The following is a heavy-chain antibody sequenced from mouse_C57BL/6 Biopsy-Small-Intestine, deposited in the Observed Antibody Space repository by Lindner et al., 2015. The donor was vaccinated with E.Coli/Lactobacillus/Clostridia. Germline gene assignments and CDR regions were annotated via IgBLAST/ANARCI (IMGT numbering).Heavy chain of an antibody. CDR1: GYTFADYH. V-gene: IGHV1-34*01. D-gene: IGHD1-1*01. J-gene: IGHJ2*01. Sequence: VQLQESGPELVKPGDSVKMSCKASGYTFADYHIHWVKQSHGKSPEWIGYIYPNNGGNGYNQKFKGKATLTVDKSSNTAYMELRSLTSVDSAVYYCARDGGITFDYWGRGTTLTVSS. CDR3: ARDGGITFDY. CDR2: IYPNNGGN.